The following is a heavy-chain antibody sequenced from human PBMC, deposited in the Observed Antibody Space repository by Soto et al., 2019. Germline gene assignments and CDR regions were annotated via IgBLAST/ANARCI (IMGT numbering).Heavy chain of an antibody. CDR2: ISYSGIT. V-gene: IGHV4-61*03. CDR1: GGSGLNGSYY. Sequence: PFVTHSLTCTVFGGSGLNGSYYWNLIRQPPGKRLEWIGYISYSGITHYSPSLKSRVDIAVDTSKNHFSLKLSSVTAADTAVYYCARRSSFGFDSWGQGTLVTVS. CDR3: ARRSSFGFDS. D-gene: IGHD3-3*01. J-gene: IGHJ4*02.